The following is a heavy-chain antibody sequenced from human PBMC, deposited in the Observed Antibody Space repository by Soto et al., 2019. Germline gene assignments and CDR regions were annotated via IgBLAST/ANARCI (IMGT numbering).Heavy chain of an antibody. J-gene: IGHJ4*02. Sequence: EVQLVESGGGFVQPGRSLRLSCTSSGFTFENYAMHWVRQAPGKGLEWVSGISWNRGTIGYADSVRGRFTISRDNAKNSLYLQMDSLRPEDTALYYSAKDKLYSNFEHFFDYWGRGTLVTVSS. D-gene: IGHD4-4*01. V-gene: IGHV3-9*01. CDR3: AKDKLYSNFEHFFDY. CDR1: GFTFENYA. CDR2: ISWNRGTI.